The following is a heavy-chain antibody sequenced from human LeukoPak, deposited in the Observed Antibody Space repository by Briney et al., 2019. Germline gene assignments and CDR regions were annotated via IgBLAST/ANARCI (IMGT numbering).Heavy chain of an antibody. Sequence: SETLSLTCTVSGDSISSYYWSWIRQPPGKGLEWIGYIYYSGSTNYNPSLKSRVTVSVDTSKNQFSLKLSSVTAADTAVYFCARGVGGTYYYDYWGQGTLVTVSS. J-gene: IGHJ4*02. V-gene: IGHV4-59*08. D-gene: IGHD3-3*01. CDR1: GDSISSYY. CDR3: ARGVGGTYYYDY. CDR2: IYYSGST.